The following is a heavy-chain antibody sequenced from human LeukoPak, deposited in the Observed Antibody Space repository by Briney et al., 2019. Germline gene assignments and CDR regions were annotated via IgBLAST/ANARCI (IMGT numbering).Heavy chain of an antibody. D-gene: IGHD1-26*01. V-gene: IGHV4-30-2*02. CDR1: GGSISSGGYY. Sequence: PSETLSLTCTVSGGSISSGGYYWSWIRQPPGKDLEWIGYIYHSGSTYYNPSLKSRVTISVDTSKNQFSLKLSSVTAADTAVYYCARLEEWELLDAFDIWGQGTMVTVSS. CDR3: ARLEEWELLDAFDI. CDR2: IYHSGST. J-gene: IGHJ3*02.